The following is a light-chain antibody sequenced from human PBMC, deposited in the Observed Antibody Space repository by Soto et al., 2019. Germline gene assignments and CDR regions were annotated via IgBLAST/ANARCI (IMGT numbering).Light chain of an antibody. Sequence: DIPMTQSPSSLSASVGDRVTITCQASRDISVYLNWYQQKRGKPPKLLVYDTSNFQTGVPATFRGSGPGTHFTFTTSSLQPDAVATDYCQDYDNLPPYTFGQGTELEIK. CDR1: RDISVY. CDR3: QDYDNLPPYT. CDR2: DTS. J-gene: IGKJ2*01. V-gene: IGKV1-33*01.